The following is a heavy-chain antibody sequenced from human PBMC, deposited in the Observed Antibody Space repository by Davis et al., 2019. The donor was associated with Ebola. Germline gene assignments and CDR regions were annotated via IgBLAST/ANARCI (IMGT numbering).Heavy chain of an antibody. CDR3: ASFKIFGVVYDY. D-gene: IGHD3-3*01. V-gene: IGHV3-7*01. J-gene: IGHJ4*02. CDR1: GFISSSYW. CDR2: IKEEGSEQ. Sequence: GESLKISCAASGFISSSYWMSWVRQAPGKGLEWVANIKEEGSEQYYVDSVKGRFTISRDNAKNSLYLQMNSLRVEDTAVYYCASFKIFGVVYDYWGQGTLVTVSS.